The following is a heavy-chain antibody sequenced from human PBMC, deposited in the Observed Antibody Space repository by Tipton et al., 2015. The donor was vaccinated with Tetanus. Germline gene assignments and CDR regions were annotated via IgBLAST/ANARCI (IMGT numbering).Heavy chain of an antibody. J-gene: IGHJ6*02. V-gene: IGHV1-2*02. Sequence: QLVQSGAEVKKPGASVKVSCKASGYTFTGYYIYWVRQAPGQGLEWMGWIDPNSGGTVYAQKYQGRVTMTRDTSISTAYMELRSLRSDDTAVYYCARDRGDFIYYGMDFWGPRTTVPV. D-gene: IGHD2-21*01. CDR1: GYTFTGYY. CDR2: IDPNSGGT. CDR3: ARDRGDFIYYGMDF.